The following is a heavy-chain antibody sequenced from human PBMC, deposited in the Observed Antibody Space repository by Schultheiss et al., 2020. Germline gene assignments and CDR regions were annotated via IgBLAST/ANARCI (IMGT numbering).Heavy chain of an antibody. D-gene: IGHD3-3*01. V-gene: IGHV3-11*04. CDR2: ISSSGSTI. J-gene: IGHJ4*02. Sequence: GGSLRLSCAASGFTFSDYYMSWIRQAPGKGLEWVSYISSSGSTIYYADSVKGRFTISRDNAKNTLYLQMNSLRAEDTAVYYCARDGADGDLVVVLGGYWGQGTLVTVSS. CDR3: ARDGADGDLVVVLGGY. CDR1: GFTFSDYY.